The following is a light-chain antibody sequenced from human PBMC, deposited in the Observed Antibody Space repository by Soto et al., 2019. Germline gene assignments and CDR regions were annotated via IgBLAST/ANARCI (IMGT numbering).Light chain of an antibody. Sequence: QSVLTQPPSASGAPGQRVTISCSGSNSNIGSNTVNWYQQLPGTAPKLLIYYDNLRPSGVPDRISGSKSGTSASLAISGLRSEDEADYYCVSWDDSLSGLVFGTGTKVTVL. J-gene: IGLJ1*01. CDR3: VSWDDSLSGLV. CDR2: YDN. CDR1: NSNIGSNT. V-gene: IGLV1-44*01.